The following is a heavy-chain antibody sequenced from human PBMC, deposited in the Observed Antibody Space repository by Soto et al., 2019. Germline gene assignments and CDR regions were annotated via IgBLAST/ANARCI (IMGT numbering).Heavy chain of an antibody. J-gene: IGHJ5*02. Sequence: QVQLVQSGAEVKKPGSSVKVSCKASGGTFSSYTISWVRQAPGQGLEWMGRIIRILGIANYAQKFQGRVRLTADKSTSTAYMELSSLRSEDTAVYYCARDLRDCISTSCCRAYWFDPWGQGTLVSVSS. V-gene: IGHV1-69*08. CDR1: GGTFSSYT. CDR3: ARDLRDCISTSCCRAYWFDP. D-gene: IGHD2-2*01. CDR2: IIRILGIA.